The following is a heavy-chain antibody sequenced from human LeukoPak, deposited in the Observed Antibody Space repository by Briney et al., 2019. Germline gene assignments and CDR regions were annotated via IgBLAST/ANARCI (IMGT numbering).Heavy chain of an antibody. CDR2: IKPDGSEK. V-gene: IGHV3-7*01. CDR3: ASGTHVLWFGEGYYYMDV. D-gene: IGHD3-10*01. CDR1: RFTFSGYW. Sequence: GGSLRLSCAASRFTFSGYWMTWVRQAPGKGLEWVANIKPDGSEKYYVDCVKCRFTISRDNAKNSMYLQMNSLRAEDTAVYYCASGTHVLWFGEGYYYMDVWGKGTTVTVSS. J-gene: IGHJ6*03.